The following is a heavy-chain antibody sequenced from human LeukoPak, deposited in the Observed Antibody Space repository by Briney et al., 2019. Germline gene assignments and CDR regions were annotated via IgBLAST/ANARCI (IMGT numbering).Heavy chain of an antibody. CDR2: IYYSGST. Sequence: PSETLSLTCTVSGGSISSSSYYWGWIRQPPGKGLEWIGNIYYSGSTYYNPSLKSRVTISLDTSKNQFSLKLSSVTAADTAVYYCATDSSSRFDYWGQGTLVTVSS. J-gene: IGHJ4*02. D-gene: IGHD6-13*01. CDR1: GGSISSSSYY. V-gene: IGHV4-39*02. CDR3: ATDSSSRFDY.